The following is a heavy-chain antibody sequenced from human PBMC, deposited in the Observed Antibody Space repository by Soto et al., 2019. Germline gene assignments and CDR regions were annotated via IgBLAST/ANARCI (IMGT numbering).Heavy chain of an antibody. CDR2: IKSKSAGETT. J-gene: IGHJ4*02. V-gene: IGHV3-15*05. CDR1: GFSFRTTW. D-gene: IGHD1-26*01. Sequence: EVQLVESGGGLVKPGGSLRLSCAASGFSFRTTWMAWVRQAPGKGLEWVGRIKSKSAGETTDYADPVKGGFTISRDDSKDTLYRHRDSLETGDTAVYYCSTGSPFSGRVFDYWGQGTLVTVSS. CDR3: STGSPFSGRVFDY.